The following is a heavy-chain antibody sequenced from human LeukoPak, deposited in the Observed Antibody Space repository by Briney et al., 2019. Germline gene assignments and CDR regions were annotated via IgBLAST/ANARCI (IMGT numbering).Heavy chain of an antibody. Sequence: PGGSLRLSCAASGFTVSRYGMHWVRQAPGKGLEWVAVLWSDGSSKYSVDSVQGRFTISRDNSKTTLYLQMNSLRDEDTAVYYCARDGVAVAGDTLYYMDVWGKGTTVTVSS. J-gene: IGHJ6*03. CDR1: GFTVSRYG. CDR3: ARDGVAVAGDTLYYMDV. CDR2: LWSDGSSK. V-gene: IGHV3-33*01. D-gene: IGHD6-19*01.